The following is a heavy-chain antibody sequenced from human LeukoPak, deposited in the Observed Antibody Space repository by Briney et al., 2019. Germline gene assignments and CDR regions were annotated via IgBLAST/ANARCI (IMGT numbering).Heavy chain of an antibody. J-gene: IGHJ4*02. CDR2: ISSSSSYI. Sequence: PGGSLRLSCAASGFTFSSYGMGWVRQAPGKGLEWVSSISSSSSYIYYADSVKGRFTISRDNAKNSLYLQMNSLRAEDTAVYYCARDMDDIVVVVAATSAFDYWGQGTLVTVSS. CDR3: ARDMDDIVVVVAATSAFDY. CDR1: GFTFSSYG. D-gene: IGHD2-15*01. V-gene: IGHV3-21*01.